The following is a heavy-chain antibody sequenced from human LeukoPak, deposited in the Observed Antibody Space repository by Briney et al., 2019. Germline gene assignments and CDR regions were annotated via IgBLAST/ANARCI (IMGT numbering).Heavy chain of an antibody. Sequence: GGSLGLSCAASGFTFSSYAMHWVRQAPGKVLEYVSAISSNGGSTYYANSVKGRFTISRDNSKNTLYLQMGSLRAEDMAVYYCARDAVYDSSGYYYVGYYFDYWGQGTLVTVSS. J-gene: IGHJ4*02. D-gene: IGHD3-22*01. CDR3: ARDAVYDSSGYYYVGYYFDY. V-gene: IGHV3-64*01. CDR1: GFTFSSYA. CDR2: ISSNGGST.